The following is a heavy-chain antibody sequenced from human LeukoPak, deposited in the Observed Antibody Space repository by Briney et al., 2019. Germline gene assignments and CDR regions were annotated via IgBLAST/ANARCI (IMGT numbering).Heavy chain of an antibody. J-gene: IGHJ6*03. Sequence: GGSLRLSCAASGFTFSSYSMNWVRQAPGKGLEWVSYISSSSSTIYYADSVKGRFTISRDNAKNSLYLQMNSLRAEDTAVYYCARLRANYDYVWGSYRYTDYYYYMDVWGKGTTVTISS. CDR3: ARLRANYDYVWGSYRYTDYYYYMDV. CDR1: GFTFSSYS. CDR2: ISSSSSTI. D-gene: IGHD3-16*02. V-gene: IGHV3-48*01.